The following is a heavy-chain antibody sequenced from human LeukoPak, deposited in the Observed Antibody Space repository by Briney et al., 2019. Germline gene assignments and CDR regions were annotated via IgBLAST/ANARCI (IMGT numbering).Heavy chain of an antibody. CDR3: AKDHGGD. J-gene: IGHJ4*02. CDR2: INGDGTLT. V-gene: IGHV3-74*01. CDR1: GFTFRSSW. Sequence: PGGSLRLSCTASGFTFRSSWMHWVRQVPGEGLVWVSRINGDGTLTTNAGSVKGRFTISRDNAKNMLYLQMNSLRVEDTAVYYCAKDHGGDWGQGTLVTV.